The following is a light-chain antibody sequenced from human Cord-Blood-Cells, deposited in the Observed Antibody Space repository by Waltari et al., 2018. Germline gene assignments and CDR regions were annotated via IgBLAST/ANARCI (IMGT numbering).Light chain of an antibody. CDR3: CSYAGSSTWV. J-gene: IGLJ3*02. V-gene: IGLV2-23*02. CDR1: RSDVGSYNL. Sequence: SALTQPASVSGSPGQSLTISCTGTRSDVGSYNLVSWYPQHPGKAPKLMIYEVSQRPSGVSNRFSGSKSGNTASLTISGRQAEDEADYYCCSYAGSSTWVFGGGTKLTVL. CDR2: EVS.